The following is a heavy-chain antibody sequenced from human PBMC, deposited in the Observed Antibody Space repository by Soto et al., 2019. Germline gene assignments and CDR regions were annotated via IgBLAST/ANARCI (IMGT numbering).Heavy chain of an antibody. CDR3: AKDRLRLLWFGELFPSFDY. Sequence: VGSLRLSCAASGFTFSSYAMSWVRQAPGKGLEWVSAISGSGGSTYYADSVKGRFTISRDNSKNTLYLQMNGLRAEDTAVYYCAKDRLRLLWFGELFPSFDYWGQGTLVTVSS. V-gene: IGHV3-23*01. CDR2: ISGSGGST. CDR1: GFTFSSYA. J-gene: IGHJ4*02. D-gene: IGHD3-10*01.